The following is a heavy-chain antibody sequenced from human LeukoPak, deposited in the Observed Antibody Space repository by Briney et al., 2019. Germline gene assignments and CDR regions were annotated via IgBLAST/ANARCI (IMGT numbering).Heavy chain of an antibody. CDR1: GFTFSSYW. Sequence: GSLRLSCAASGFTFSSYWMHWVRQAPGKGLVWVSRINSDGSSTSYADSVKGRFTLSRDNAKNTLYLQMNSLRAEDTAVYYCAMMRYYDSSGYYNYWGQGTLVTVSS. CDR2: INSDGSST. CDR3: AMMRYYDSSGYYNY. J-gene: IGHJ4*02. V-gene: IGHV3-74*01. D-gene: IGHD3-22*01.